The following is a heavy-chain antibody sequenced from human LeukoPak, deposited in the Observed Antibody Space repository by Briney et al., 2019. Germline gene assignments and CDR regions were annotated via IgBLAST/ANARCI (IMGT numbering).Heavy chain of an antibody. D-gene: IGHD3-22*01. J-gene: IGHJ4*02. CDR1: GGSISSYY. Sequence: SETLSLTCTASGGSISSYYWSWIRQPPGKGLEWIGYIYYSGSTNYNPSLKCRVTISVDTSKNQFSLKLSSVTAADTAVYYCARVGYYDSSGFFDYWGQGTLVTVSS. CDR2: IYYSGST. V-gene: IGHV4-59*01. CDR3: ARVGYYDSSGFFDY.